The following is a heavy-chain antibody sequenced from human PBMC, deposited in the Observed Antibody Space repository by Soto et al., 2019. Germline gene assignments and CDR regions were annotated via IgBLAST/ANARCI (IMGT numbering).Heavy chain of an antibody. V-gene: IGHV3-30-3*01. Sequence: LRRSCAASVFTFRSYAMHWVRQAPGKGMGWVGVIPYNGSNTAQAALVKGRFTTSRENSTNTLYLRMNSLRAEDTAVYSCASNSGSPSAYYYYGMDVWGQGPS. CDR3: ASNSGSPSAYYYYGMDV. D-gene: IGHD1-26*01. CDR1: VFTFRSYA. CDR2: IPYNGSNT. J-gene: IGHJ6*02.